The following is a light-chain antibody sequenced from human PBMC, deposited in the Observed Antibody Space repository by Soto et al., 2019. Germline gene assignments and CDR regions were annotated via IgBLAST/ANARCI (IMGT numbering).Light chain of an antibody. V-gene: IGLV2-14*01. Sequence: QSALTQPASVSGSPGQAITISCTGTSSAIGLYNYVAWYQQFPGKIPQLIISEVRKRPSGVSFRFSLSKSGNTATLTISGHQAEDEDEYYCISYRGSDTPYVFGTGTKLTVL. CDR2: EVR. J-gene: IGLJ1*01. CDR1: SSAIGLYNY. CDR3: ISYRGSDTPYV.